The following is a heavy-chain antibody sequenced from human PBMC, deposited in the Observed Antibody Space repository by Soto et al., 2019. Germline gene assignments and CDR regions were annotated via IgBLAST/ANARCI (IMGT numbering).Heavy chain of an antibody. CDR1: GFTFSSYW. J-gene: IGHJ4*02. Sequence: LRLSCAASGFTFSSYWMHWVRQAPGKGLVWVSRINGDGSSTTYADSVKGRFTISRGNAKNTLYLQMNSLRAEDTAVYYCARAYGSGSYYNALTGWGQGTLVTVSS. CDR3: ARAYGSGSYYNALTG. V-gene: IGHV3-74*01. D-gene: IGHD3-10*01. CDR2: INGDGSST.